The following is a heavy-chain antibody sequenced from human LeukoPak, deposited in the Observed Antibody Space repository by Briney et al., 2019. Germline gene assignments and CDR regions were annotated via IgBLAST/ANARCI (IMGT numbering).Heavy chain of an antibody. CDR2: MNPNSGNT. D-gene: IGHD5-12*01. CDR1: GYTFTNYD. V-gene: IGHV1-8*03. Sequence: ASVKVSRKASGYTFTNYDVNWVRQATGQELQWMGWMNPNSGNTGYAQNFQGRVTITRNTSITTAYMELSSLRFEDTAVYYCAREIRYSGYDWAYLRFDYWGQGTLVTVSS. CDR3: AREIRYSGYDWAYLRFDY. J-gene: IGHJ4*02.